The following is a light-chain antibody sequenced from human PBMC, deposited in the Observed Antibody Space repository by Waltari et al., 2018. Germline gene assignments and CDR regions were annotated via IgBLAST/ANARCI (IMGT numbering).Light chain of an antibody. Sequence: EIVLTQSPVTLSLSLGERATVACRTSQSVSRALAWYQQKPGQAPILLIYGASTRATGIPDRFSGSGSGTDFSLTISRLEPDDFAVYYCQHYLRLPVTFGQGTTVEI. J-gene: IGKJ1*01. V-gene: IGKV3-20*01. CDR3: QHYLRLPVT. CDR1: QSVSRA. CDR2: GAS.